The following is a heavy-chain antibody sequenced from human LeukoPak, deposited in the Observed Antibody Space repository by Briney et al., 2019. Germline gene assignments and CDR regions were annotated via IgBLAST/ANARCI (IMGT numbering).Heavy chain of an antibody. CDR2: ISYDGSNK. D-gene: IGHD3-22*01. CDR1: GFTFSSYG. J-gene: IGHJ4*02. CDR3: AKDLRYHDSSGYLDY. V-gene: IGHV3-30*18. Sequence: GGSLRLSCAASGFTFSSYGMHWVRQAPGKGLEWVAVISYDGSNKYYADSVKGRFTISRDNSKNTLYLQMNSLRAEDTAVYYCAKDLRYHDSSGYLDYWGQGTLVTVSS.